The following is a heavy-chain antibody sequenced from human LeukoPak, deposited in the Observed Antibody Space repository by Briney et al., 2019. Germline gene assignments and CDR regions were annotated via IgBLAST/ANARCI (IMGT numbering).Heavy chain of an antibody. Sequence: SQTLSLTCTVSADSISSYYWSWIRQPPGKGLEWIGYISYNGAGTNYNPSLRGRVTISVGTSKNQFSLQLRSVTAADTAVYYCARLATRDGYKRLGWYFDLWGRGTLFTVSS. V-gene: IGHV4-59*08. D-gene: IGHD5-24*01. CDR1: ADSISSYY. CDR3: ARLATRDGYKRLGWYFDL. J-gene: IGHJ2*01. CDR2: ISYNGAGT.